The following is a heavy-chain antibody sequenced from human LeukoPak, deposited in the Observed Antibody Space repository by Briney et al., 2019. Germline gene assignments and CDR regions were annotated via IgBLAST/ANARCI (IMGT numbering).Heavy chain of an antibody. Sequence: ASVKVSCKASGGTFSSYAISWVRQAPGQGLEWMGRIIPILGIASYAQKFQGRVTITADKSTSTAYMELSSLRSEDTAVYYCASPRDSSSWYVFDYWGQGTLVTVSS. CDR2: IIPILGIA. D-gene: IGHD6-13*01. J-gene: IGHJ4*02. CDR1: GGTFSSYA. CDR3: ASPRDSSSWYVFDY. V-gene: IGHV1-69*04.